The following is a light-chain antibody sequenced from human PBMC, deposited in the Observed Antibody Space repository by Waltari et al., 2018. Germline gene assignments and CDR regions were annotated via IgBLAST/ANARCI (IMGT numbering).Light chain of an antibody. V-gene: IGKV3-20*01. CDR1: QSVDSS. CDR3: QMYVRLPVT. CDR2: DAS. Sequence: IVVTQSPSTLSLSPGQRATLSCRASQSVDSSLAWYQQKPGQAPRLLIFDASNRATAIPERFSGSGSGTDFSLTISRLEPEDFAVYYCQMYVRLPVTFGQGTKVEIK. J-gene: IGKJ1*01.